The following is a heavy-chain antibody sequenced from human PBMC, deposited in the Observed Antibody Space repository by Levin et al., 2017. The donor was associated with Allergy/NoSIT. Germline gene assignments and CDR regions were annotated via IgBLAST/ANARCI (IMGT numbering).Heavy chain of an antibody. V-gene: IGHV1-18*01. CDR3: ARVAAAEEGVFDY. Sequence: GGSLRLSCKASGYTFTSYGISWVRQAPGQGLEWMGWISAYNGNTNYAQKLQGRVTMTTDTSTSTAYMELRSLRSDDTAVYYCARVAAAEEGVFDYWGQGTLVTVSS. CDR2: ISAYNGNT. D-gene: IGHD6-13*01. CDR1: GYTFTSYG. J-gene: IGHJ4*02.